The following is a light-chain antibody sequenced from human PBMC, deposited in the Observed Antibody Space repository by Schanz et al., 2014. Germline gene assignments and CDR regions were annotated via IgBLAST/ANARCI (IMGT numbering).Light chain of an antibody. CDR3: SSYTSSTTARV. J-gene: IGLJ3*02. V-gene: IGLV2-14*02. CDR1: SSDVGTYSF. Sequence: QSVLTQPASVSGSPGQSITISCTGTSSDVGTYSFISWYQHHPGKAPKLMIYEDTKRPSGVSNRFSGSKSGNTASLTVSGLQAEDEADYYCSSYTSSTTARVFGGGTKLTVL. CDR2: EDT.